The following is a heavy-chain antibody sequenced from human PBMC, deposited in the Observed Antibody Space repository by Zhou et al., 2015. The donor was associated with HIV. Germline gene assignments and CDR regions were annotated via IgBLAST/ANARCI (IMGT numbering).Heavy chain of an antibody. J-gene: IGHJ6*02. CDR1: GFTFSSYW. D-gene: IGHD1-14*01. V-gene: IGHV3-7*01. CDR2: IKEEGGQK. CDR3: ARSHHLDLYNYGVDV. Sequence: EVQLMESGGGLVQPGGSLRLSCAASGFTFSSYWMSWVRQAPGKGLEWVADIKEEGGQKYYVDSVKGRFTISRDDAMGSLFLHMNSLRVEDTAVYYCARSHHLDLYNYGVDVWGQGTTVTVSS.